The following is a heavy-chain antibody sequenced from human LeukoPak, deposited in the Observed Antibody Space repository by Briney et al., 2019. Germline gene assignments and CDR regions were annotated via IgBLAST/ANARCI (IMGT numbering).Heavy chain of an antibody. CDR1: GGSISSYY. CDR2: IYYSGST. CDR3: ARDTNAYYDFWSGNLGAFDI. Sequence: PSETLSLTCTVSGGSISSYYWSWIRQPPGKGLEWIGYIYYSGSTNYNPSLKSRVTISVDTSKNQFSLKLSSVTAADTAVYYCARDTNAYYDFWSGNLGAFDIWGQGTMVTVSS. D-gene: IGHD3-3*01. V-gene: IGHV4-59*01. J-gene: IGHJ3*02.